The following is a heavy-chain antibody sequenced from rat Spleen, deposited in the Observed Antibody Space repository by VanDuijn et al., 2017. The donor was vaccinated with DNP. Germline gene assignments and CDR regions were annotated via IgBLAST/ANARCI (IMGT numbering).Heavy chain of an antibody. D-gene: IGHD1-9*01. CDR3: ARHLTMGITPFDY. CDR1: GFTFSYYY. Sequence: EVQLVESGGGLVQPGRSLKLSCVGSGFTFSYYYMAWVRQAPTTGLEWVAYITDGGGSTYYRDSVKGRFTISRDNAKSTLYLQMDSLRSEDTATYYCARHLTMGITPFDYWGQGVMVTVSS. V-gene: IGHV5-27*01. CDR2: ITDGGGST. J-gene: IGHJ2*01.